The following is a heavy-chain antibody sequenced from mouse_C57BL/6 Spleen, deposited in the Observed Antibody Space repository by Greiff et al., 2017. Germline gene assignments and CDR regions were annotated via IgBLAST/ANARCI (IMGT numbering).Heavy chain of an antibody. CDR3: ARASEGSREDMDY. J-gene: IGHJ4*01. D-gene: IGHD1-1*01. Sequence: EVHVVESGGGLVKPGGSLKLSCAASGFTFSSYAMSWVRQTPEKRLEWVATISDGGSYTYYPDNVKGRFTISSDNAKNNLYLQMSHLKSEDPAMYTCARASEGSREDMDYWGQGTSLTVSS. CDR2: ISDGGSYT. CDR1: GFTFSSYA. V-gene: IGHV5-4*01.